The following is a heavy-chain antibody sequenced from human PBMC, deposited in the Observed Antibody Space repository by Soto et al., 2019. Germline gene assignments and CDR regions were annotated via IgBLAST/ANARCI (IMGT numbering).Heavy chain of an antibody. CDR1: GASISSGDYF. CDR2: ISYSGST. D-gene: IGHD4-17*01. CDR3: ARGAYGVAVLY. Sequence: QVQLQESGPGLVKPSQTLSLTCTVSGASISSGDYFWSWIRQPPGKGLESIGYISYSGSTYYNPSLKSXXTXSXXTSKNQFSLKLSSVTAADTAVYYCARGAYGVAVLYWGQGTLVTVSS. J-gene: IGHJ4*02. V-gene: IGHV4-30-4*01.